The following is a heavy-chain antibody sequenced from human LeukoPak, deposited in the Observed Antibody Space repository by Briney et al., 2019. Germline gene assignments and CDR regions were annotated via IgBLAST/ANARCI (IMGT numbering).Heavy chain of an antibody. CDR2: ISGSGGST. CDR1: GFTFSSYA. Sequence: GTSLRLSCAASGFTFSSYAMSWVRQAPGKGLEWVSAISGSGGSTYYADSVKGRFTISGDNSKNTLYLQMNSLRAEDTAVYYCAKIGIAVAGALDYWGQGTLVTVSS. V-gene: IGHV3-23*01. J-gene: IGHJ4*02. CDR3: AKIGIAVAGALDY. D-gene: IGHD6-19*01.